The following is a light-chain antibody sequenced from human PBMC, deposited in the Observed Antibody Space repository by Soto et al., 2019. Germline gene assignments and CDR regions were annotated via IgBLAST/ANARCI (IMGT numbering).Light chain of an antibody. CDR2: GAS. J-gene: IGKJ1*01. CDR3: QQYGSSPT. CDR1: QSVSSNY. Sequence: EIVLTQTPGTLSLSPGERATLSCRASQSVSSNYLAWYQHKPGQAPRVLIYGASSRATGIPDRFSGSGSGTDFTLTISRLEPEDFAVYYSQQYGSSPTFGQGTKVEIK. V-gene: IGKV3-20*01.